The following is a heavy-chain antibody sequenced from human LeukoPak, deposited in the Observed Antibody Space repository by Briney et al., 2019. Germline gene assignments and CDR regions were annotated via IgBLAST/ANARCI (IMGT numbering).Heavy chain of an antibody. CDR1: GGSISSSSYY. CDR3: ARDGGFFDY. V-gene: IGHV4-39*02. CDR2: IYYSGST. Sequence: SETLSLTCTVSGGSISSSSYYWGWIRQPPGKGLEWIGSIYYSGSTYYNPSLKSRVTISVDTSKNQFSLKLSSVTAADTAVYYCARDGGFFDYWGQETLVTVSS. J-gene: IGHJ4*02. D-gene: IGHD3-16*01.